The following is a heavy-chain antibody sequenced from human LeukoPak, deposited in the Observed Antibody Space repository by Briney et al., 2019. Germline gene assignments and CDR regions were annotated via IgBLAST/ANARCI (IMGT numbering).Heavy chain of an antibody. D-gene: IGHD6-25*01. Sequence: SETLSLTCTVSGDSISTYYWSWIRQPPGKGLEWIGYISNSVYTNYNPSLTSRVTMPVDTSKNQFSLKLTSVAAADTAVYYCARHARSDYANAKFDYWGQGALVTVSS. CDR2: ISNSVYT. V-gene: IGHV4-59*08. CDR3: ARHARSDYANAKFDY. CDR1: GDSISTYY. J-gene: IGHJ4*02.